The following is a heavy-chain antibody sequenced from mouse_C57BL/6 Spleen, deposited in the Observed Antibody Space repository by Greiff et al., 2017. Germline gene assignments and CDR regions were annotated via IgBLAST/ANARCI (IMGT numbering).Heavy chain of an antibody. D-gene: IGHD1-1*01. V-gene: IGHV1-9*01. CDR2: ILPGSGST. CDR1: GYTFTGYW. CDR3: ARYRLITTVVAPYWYFDV. Sequence: QVQLQQSGAELMKPGASVKLSCKATGYTFTGYWIEWVKQRPGHGLEWIGEILPGSGSTNYNEKFKGRAPFTADTSSNTAYMQLSSLTTEDSAIYYCARYRLITTVVAPYWYFDVWGTGTTVTVSS. J-gene: IGHJ1*03.